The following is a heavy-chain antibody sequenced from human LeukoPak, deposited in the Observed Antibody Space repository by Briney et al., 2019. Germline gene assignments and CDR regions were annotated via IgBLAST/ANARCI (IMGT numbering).Heavy chain of an antibody. CDR3: ARRAHLLGYCSGGSCYSGDYFEY. D-gene: IGHD2-15*01. CDR2: IYYSGST. Sequence: SETLSLTCTVSGASTSSTSHYWDWIRQPPGKGLEWIGSIYYSGSTSYNPSLNSRVTISIDTSKNQFSLKLTSVTAADTAVYYCARRAHLLGYCSGGSCYSGDYFEYWGQGTLVTVSS. V-gene: IGHV4-39*07. J-gene: IGHJ4*02. CDR1: GASTSSTSHY.